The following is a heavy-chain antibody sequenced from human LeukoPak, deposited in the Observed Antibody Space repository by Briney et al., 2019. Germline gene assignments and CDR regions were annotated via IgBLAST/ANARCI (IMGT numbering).Heavy chain of an antibody. CDR2: ISWNSGSI. CDR3: AKVSGSYVEGSYFDY. Sequence: GGSLRLSCAASGFTFDDYAMHWVRQAPGKGLEWVSGISWNSGSIGYADSVKGRFTISRDNAKNSLYLQMNSLRAEDTALYYCAKVSGSYVEGSYFDYWGQGTLVTVSS. V-gene: IGHV3-9*01. J-gene: IGHJ4*02. CDR1: GFTFDDYA. D-gene: IGHD1-26*01.